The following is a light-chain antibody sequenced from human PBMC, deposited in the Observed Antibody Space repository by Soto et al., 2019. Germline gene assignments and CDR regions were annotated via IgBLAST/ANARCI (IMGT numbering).Light chain of an antibody. CDR3: QQSFTTPLT. CDR2: VAS. J-gene: IGKJ4*01. CDR1: QSIGRF. V-gene: IGKV1-39*01. Sequence: DITLTQSPFSLSASVGARVAITGRASQSIGRFLNWYQQKPGKAPNVLINVASTLRSGVPSRFSGSGSGTDFNLTINSLQPEDFATYFCQQSFTTPLTFGGGTKVDI.